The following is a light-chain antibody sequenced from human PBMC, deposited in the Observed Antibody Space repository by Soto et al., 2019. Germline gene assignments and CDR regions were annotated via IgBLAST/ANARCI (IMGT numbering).Light chain of an antibody. CDR1: GSNLGSRNH. CDR2: AFT. Sequence: QPVLTEPGSGCGSPEEAIPFSSTGTGSNLGSRNHVRWYPQQPGRAHQLITYAFTNRLSGLPYRSSAAKSGHTYSLIISQLQAEDEADYFCCTYITVSTLVCGTGTKVTGL. CDR3: CTYITVSTLV. J-gene: IGLJ1*01. V-gene: IGLV2-14*01.